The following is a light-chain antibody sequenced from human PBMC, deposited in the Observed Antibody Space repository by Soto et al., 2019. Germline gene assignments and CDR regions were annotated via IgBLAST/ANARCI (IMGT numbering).Light chain of an antibody. Sequence: EIVMTQSPATLSVSPGERATLSCRASQSVSSNLAWYQQKPGQAPRLLIYGASTRATGIPARFSGSGSGTEFTLTINNLQSEDFAVYYCQQYNNWPFFGPGTKVDIK. CDR3: QQYNNWPF. J-gene: IGKJ3*01. CDR2: GAS. V-gene: IGKV3-15*01. CDR1: QSVSSN.